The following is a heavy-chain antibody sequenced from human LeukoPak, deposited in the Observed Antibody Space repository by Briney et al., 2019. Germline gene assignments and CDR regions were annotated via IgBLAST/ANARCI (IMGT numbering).Heavy chain of an antibody. V-gene: IGHV3-74*01. J-gene: IGHJ4*01. D-gene: IGHD2-21*02. CDR2: INIDGSST. Sequence: QPGGSLRLSCAVSGLTFISYGMQWVRQAPGKGLAWVSRINIDGSSTTYADSVKGRFTISRDNAKNTLYLQMNSLRAEDTAVYYCARELPREVTLDYWGQGTLVTVSS. CDR3: ARELPREVTLDY. CDR1: GLTFISYG.